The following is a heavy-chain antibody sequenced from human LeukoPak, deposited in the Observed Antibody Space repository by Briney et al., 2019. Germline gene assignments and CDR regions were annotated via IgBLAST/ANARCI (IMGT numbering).Heavy chain of an antibody. J-gene: IGHJ6*03. CDR2: ISYDGSNK. D-gene: IGHD1-26*01. CDR1: GFTFSSYA. CDR3: ARDPYSGGYGDYYYYYMDV. V-gene: IGHV3-30*04. Sequence: GGSLRLSCAASGFTFSSYAMHWVRQAPGKGLEWVAVISYDGSNKYYADSVKGRFTISRDNAKNSLYLQINSLRAEDTAVYYCARDPYSGGYGDYYYYYMDVWGKGTTVTISS.